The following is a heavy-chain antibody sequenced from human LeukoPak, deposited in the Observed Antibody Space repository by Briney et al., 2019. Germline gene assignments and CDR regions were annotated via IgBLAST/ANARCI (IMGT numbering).Heavy chain of an antibody. CDR3: AGSLGYCTSNVCYLKY. Sequence: ASVKVSCKASGYTFTSYGISWVRQAPGQGLEWMGWISAQHGQTEYAPNSQDRVTMTTDTYTNTAYMELRSLRSDDTAVYYCAGSLGYCTSNVCYLKYWGQGTLVTVSS. CDR1: GYTFTSYG. J-gene: IGHJ4*02. CDR2: ISAQHGQT. V-gene: IGHV1-18*01. D-gene: IGHD2-8*01.